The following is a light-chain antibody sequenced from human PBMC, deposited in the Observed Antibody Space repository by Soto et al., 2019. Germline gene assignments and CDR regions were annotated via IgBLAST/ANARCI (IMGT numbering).Light chain of an antibody. CDR1: QSVSSNF. CDR3: QQDGSSPRT. J-gene: IGKJ1*01. CDR2: NAS. Sequence: EIVLTQSPGTLSLSPGERATLSCRASQSVSSNFLAGYQQKPGQAPRLLIYNASNRATGIPDRFSGSGSGTDFTLTISRLEPEDFAVYYCQQDGSSPRTFGQGTKVDI. V-gene: IGKV3-20*01.